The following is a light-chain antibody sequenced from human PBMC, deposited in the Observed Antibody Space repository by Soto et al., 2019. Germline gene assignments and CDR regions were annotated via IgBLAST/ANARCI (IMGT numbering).Light chain of an antibody. CDR2: EVS. J-gene: IGLJ3*02. V-gene: IGLV2-8*01. CDR3: SSHAGGNHWEV. Sequence: QSALTQPPSASGSPGQSVTISCTGTSSDVGAYNLVSWYQQHPGKAPKLMIYEVSKRPSGVPDRFSGSKSGNTASLTVSGLQADDEADYFCSSHAGGNHWEVFGGGTKLTVL. CDR1: SSDVGAYNL.